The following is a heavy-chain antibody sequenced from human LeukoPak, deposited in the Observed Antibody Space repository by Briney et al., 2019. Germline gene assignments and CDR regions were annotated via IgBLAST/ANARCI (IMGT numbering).Heavy chain of an antibody. CDR3: AKGTRITIFGVVIAAEYFQH. Sequence: GGSLRLSCAASGFTFSSYAMSWVRQAPGKGLEWVSAISGSGGSTYYADSVKGRFTISRDNSKNTLYLQMNSLRAEDTAVYYCAKGTRITIFGVVIAAEYFQHWGQGTLVTVSS. CDR1: GFTFSSYA. J-gene: IGHJ1*01. D-gene: IGHD3-3*01. CDR2: ISGSGGST. V-gene: IGHV3-23*01.